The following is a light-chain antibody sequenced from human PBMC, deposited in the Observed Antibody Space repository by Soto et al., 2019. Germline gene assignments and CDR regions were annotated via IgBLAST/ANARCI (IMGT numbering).Light chain of an antibody. CDR2: EVS. CDR1: SSDVGEENY. V-gene: IGLV2-8*01. J-gene: IGLJ1*01. CDR3: SSYTDSSNYV. Sequence: QSVLTQPPSASGSPGQSVTITCSGTSSDVGEENYVSWYQQHPGKVPKLILYEVSKRPSGVPDRFSGSRSGNTASLTVSGLQAEDEADYYCSSYTDSSNYVFGTGTKVTVL.